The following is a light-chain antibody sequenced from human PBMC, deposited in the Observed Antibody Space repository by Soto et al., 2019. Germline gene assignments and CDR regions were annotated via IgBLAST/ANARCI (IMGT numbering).Light chain of an antibody. Sequence: DIVMTQSPLSLPVTPGEPASISCRSSQSLLHSNGYNYLDWYLQKPGQSPQLLIYLGSNRASGVPDRFSGSGSGTDFTLKISRVEAEDVGVYYCMQALLTPLTFVGGTKV. CDR3: MQALLTPLT. CDR2: LGS. CDR1: QSLLHSNGYNY. V-gene: IGKV2-28*01. J-gene: IGKJ4*01.